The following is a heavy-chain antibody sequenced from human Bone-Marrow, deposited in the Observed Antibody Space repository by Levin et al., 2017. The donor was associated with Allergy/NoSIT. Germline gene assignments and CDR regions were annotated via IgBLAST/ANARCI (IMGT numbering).Heavy chain of an antibody. CDR2: ISGSGVTI. CDR1: GFSFSDFY. V-gene: IGHV3-11*01. D-gene: IGHD5-18*01. CDR3: AKGYQFASH. J-gene: IGHJ4*02. Sequence: GGSLRLSCVASGFSFSDFYMSWIRQAPGKGLEWISHISGSGVTIWYGDSVKGRFTISRDNSENSLFLQMNSLRADDTAVYYCAKGYQFASHWGQGNLVTVSS.